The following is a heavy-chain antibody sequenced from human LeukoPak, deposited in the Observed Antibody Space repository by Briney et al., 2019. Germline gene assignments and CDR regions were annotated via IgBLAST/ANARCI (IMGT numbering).Heavy chain of an antibody. V-gene: IGHV3-23*01. CDR1: GFTFSSYT. D-gene: IGHD3-10*01. Sequence: PGGSLRLSSAASGFTFSSYTMTWVRHAPGKGLEWVSGISGGNGATYYAHSVKGRFTISTDNSKNTLYLQMNSLRLEDTAVYYCAKSYYYGSGSPSLDYWGQGTLVTVSS. CDR2: ISGGNGAT. J-gene: IGHJ4*02. CDR3: AKSYYYGSGSPSLDY.